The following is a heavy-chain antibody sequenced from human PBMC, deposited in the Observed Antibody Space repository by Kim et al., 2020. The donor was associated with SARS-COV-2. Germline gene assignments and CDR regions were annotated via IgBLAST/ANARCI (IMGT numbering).Heavy chain of an antibody. V-gene: IGHV3-11*01. J-gene: IGHJ6*02. CDR1: GFTFSDYY. CDR3: ARDLLGFLEWLTTHYYGMDV. CDR2: ISSSGSTI. D-gene: IGHD3-3*01. Sequence: GGSLRLSCAASGFTFSDYYMSWIRQAPGKGLEWVSYISSSGSTIYYADSVKGRFTISRDNAKNSLYLQMNSLRAEDTAVYYCARDLLGFLEWLTTHYYGMDVWGQGTTVTVSS.